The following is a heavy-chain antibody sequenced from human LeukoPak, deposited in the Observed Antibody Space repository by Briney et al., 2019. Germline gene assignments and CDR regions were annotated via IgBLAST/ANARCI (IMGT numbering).Heavy chain of an antibody. J-gene: IGHJ5*02. Sequence: PGGSLRPSCAASGFTFSSYWMSWVRQAPGKGLEWVANIKQDGSEKYYVDSVKGRFTISRDNAKNSLYLQMNSLRAEDTAVYYCARDSSGYQLNWFDPWGQGTLVTVSS. D-gene: IGHD3-22*01. CDR3: ARDSSGYQLNWFDP. CDR2: IKQDGSEK. V-gene: IGHV3-7*03. CDR1: GFTFSSYW.